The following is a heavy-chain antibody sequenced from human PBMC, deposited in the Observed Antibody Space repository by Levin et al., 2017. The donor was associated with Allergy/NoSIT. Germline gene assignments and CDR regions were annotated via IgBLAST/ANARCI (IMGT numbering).Heavy chain of an antibody. Sequence: SETLSLTCTVSGGSISSSTYYWGWIRQPPGKGREWIGTLFYTGTTYYNPSLKSRVTISVDTSKNQFSLNLRSVTASDKAVYYCAGRYCGGGSGQSAGTFDYWGQGTLVSVSS. V-gene: IGHV4-39*01. D-gene: IGHD2-15*01. CDR1: GGSISSSTYY. J-gene: IGHJ4*02. CDR3: AGRYCGGGSGQSAGTFDY. CDR2: LFYTGTT.